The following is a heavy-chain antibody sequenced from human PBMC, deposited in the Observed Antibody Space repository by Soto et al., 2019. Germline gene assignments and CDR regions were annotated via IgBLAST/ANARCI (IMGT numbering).Heavy chain of an antibody. CDR1: GYIFVNYG. V-gene: IGHV1-18*01. D-gene: IGHD3-16*01. Sequence: QVQLVQSGDEVKQPGASVKVSCKASGYIFVNYGIAWVRQAPGQGLEWMGWISPYTGNTHSATKVQGRLTMTTDTSTSTAYMDLGSLTSDDTAVYYCVMVDNYVTPTPQDVCGQWTTVTVSS. CDR3: VMVDNYVTPTPQDV. J-gene: IGHJ6*02. CDR2: ISPYTGNT.